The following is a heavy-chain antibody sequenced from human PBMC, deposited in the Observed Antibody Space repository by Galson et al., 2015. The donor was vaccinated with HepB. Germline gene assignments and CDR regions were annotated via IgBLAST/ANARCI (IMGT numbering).Heavy chain of an antibody. D-gene: IGHD3-9*01. Sequence: SVKVSCKASGYTFTTYYLHWVRQAPGQGLEWMGIINPSGGSTTYAQNFQGRVTMTRDTSTRTVYMELSSLRSEDTAVYYCARGGVRDDILTGSFDYWGQGTLVTVSS. CDR1: GYTFTTYY. V-gene: IGHV1-46*01. J-gene: IGHJ4*02. CDR3: ARGGVRDDILTGSFDY. CDR2: INPSGGST.